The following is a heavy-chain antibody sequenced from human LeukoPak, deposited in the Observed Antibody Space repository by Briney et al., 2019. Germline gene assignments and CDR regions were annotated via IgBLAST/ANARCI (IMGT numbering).Heavy chain of an antibody. Sequence: ASVKVSCKASGYTFTSYAVHWVRQAPGQRLEWMGWINAGNGNTKYSQKFQGRVTITRDTSASTAYMELSSLRSGDTAVYYCARSRSGWYGHFDYWGQGTLVTVSS. J-gene: IGHJ4*02. CDR1: GYTFTSYA. CDR2: INAGNGNT. D-gene: IGHD6-19*01. V-gene: IGHV1-3*01. CDR3: ARSRSGWYGHFDY.